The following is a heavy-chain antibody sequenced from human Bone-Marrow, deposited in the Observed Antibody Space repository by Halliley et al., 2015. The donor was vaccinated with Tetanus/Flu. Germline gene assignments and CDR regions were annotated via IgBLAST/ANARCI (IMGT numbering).Heavy chain of an antibody. J-gene: IGHJ4*02. Sequence: SLRLSCAASGFTFSSYWMHWVRQAPGKGLEWVSRINSDGNTTFYADSVKGRFTMSRDNAKNTLFLQMKSLRADDTAVYYCVRVAARLRWGQGTLVTVSP. CDR2: INSDGNTT. CDR3: VRVAARLR. V-gene: IGHV3-74*01. D-gene: IGHD6-6*01. CDR1: GFTFSSYW.